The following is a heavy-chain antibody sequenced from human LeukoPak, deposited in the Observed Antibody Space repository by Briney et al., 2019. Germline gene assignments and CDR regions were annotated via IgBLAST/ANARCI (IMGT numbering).Heavy chain of an antibody. CDR2: IYYSGST. CDR1: GGSISSGDYY. D-gene: IGHD2/OR15-2a*01. CDR3: ARVKGIGWFDP. V-gene: IGHV4-30-4*01. Sequence: SQTLSLTCTVSGGSISSGDYYWSWIRQPPGKGLEWIGYIYYSGSTYYNPSLKSRVTISVDTSKNHFSLKLSSVTAADTAVYYCARVKGIGWFDPWGQGTLVTVSS. J-gene: IGHJ5*02.